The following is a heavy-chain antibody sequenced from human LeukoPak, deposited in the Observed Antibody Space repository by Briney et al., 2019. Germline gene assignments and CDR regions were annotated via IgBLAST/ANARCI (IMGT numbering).Heavy chain of an antibody. CDR3: ARAKYSSSWYGYGGFDL. Sequence: SETLSLTCTVSGGSISSGSYYWGWIRQPPGKGLEWIGSIYYSGSTYYNPSLKSRVTISVDTSKNQFSLKLSSVTAADTAVYYCARAKYSSSWYGYGGFDLWGRGTLVTVSS. CDR2: IYYSGST. CDR1: GGSISSGSYY. V-gene: IGHV4-39*07. D-gene: IGHD6-13*01. J-gene: IGHJ2*01.